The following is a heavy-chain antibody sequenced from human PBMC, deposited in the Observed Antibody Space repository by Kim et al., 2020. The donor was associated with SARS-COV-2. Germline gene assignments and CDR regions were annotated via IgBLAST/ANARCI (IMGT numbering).Heavy chain of an antibody. CDR2: ISAYNGNT. J-gene: IGHJ5*02. V-gene: IGHV1-18*01. CDR1: GYTFTGYG. D-gene: IGHD2-15*01. CDR3: ARARCSGGSCYRWWFDP. Sequence: ASVKVSCKASGYTFTGYGISWVRQAPGQGLEWMGWISAYNGNTNYAQKLQGRVTMTTDTSTSTAYMELRSLRSDDTAVYYCARARCSGGSCYRWWFDPWGQGTLVTVSS.